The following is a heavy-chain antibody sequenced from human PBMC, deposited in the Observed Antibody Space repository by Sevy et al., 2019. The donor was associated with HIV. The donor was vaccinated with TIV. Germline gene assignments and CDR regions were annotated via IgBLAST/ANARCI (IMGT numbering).Heavy chain of an antibody. D-gene: IGHD2-15*01. CDR2: ISGSGRFT. J-gene: IGHJ6*02. V-gene: IGHV3-23*01. CDR3: AKGFCSGATCPRDYYYYGMDV. CDR1: EFTFSSYA. Sequence: GGSLRLSCSASEFTFSSYAMSWVRQAPGKGLEWVSSISGSGRFTYYADFVEGPFIISRDNSKNTLSVQMNSLRAEDTAVYYCAKGFCSGATCPRDYYYYGMDVWGQGTTVTVSS.